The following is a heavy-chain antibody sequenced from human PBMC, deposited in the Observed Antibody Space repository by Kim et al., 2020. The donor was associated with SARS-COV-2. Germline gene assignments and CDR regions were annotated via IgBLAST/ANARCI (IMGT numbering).Heavy chain of an antibody. V-gene: IGHV4-39*01. CDR3: ARVVVITPDFDY. D-gene: IGHD3-22*01. Sequence: DYHPPIKCRVAISADTSQNTCSLRLSSVTGADTAVYYCARVVVITPDFDYWGQGTLVTVSS. J-gene: IGHJ4*02.